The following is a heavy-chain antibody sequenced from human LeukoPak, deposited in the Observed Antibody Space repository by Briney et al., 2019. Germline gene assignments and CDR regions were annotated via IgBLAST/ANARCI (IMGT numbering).Heavy chain of an antibody. D-gene: IGHD5-18*01. V-gene: IGHV4-59*08. Sequence: PSETLSLTCTVSGGSISGYYWSWIRQPPGKGLEWIGYISYTGIANYNPSLKSRVTISLDTSKNQFSLKLSSVTAADTAVYYCASEGSGYSYGYRGRGNWFDPWGQGTLVTVSS. CDR3: ASEGSGYSYGYRGRGNWFDP. CDR1: GGSISGYY. J-gene: IGHJ5*02. CDR2: ISYTGIA.